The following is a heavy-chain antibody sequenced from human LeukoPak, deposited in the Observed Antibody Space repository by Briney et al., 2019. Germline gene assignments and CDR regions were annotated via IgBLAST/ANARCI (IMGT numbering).Heavy chain of an antibody. J-gene: IGHJ5*02. CDR3: ARWGPIGYCTNGVCYSWFDP. Sequence: SQTLSLTCTVSGGSISSDSYYWSWIRQPPGKGLEWIGYIYYSGSTNYNPSLKSRVTMSVDTSKNQFSLKLSSVTAAGTAVYYCARWGPIGYCTNGVCYSWFDPWGQGTLVTVSS. D-gene: IGHD2-8*01. CDR1: GGSISSDSYY. V-gene: IGHV4-61*01. CDR2: IYYSGST.